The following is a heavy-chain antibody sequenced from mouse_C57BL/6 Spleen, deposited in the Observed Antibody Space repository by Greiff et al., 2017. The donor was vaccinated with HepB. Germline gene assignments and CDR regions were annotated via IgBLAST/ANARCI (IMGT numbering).Heavy chain of an antibody. V-gene: IGHV1-72*01. D-gene: IGHD6-5*01. CDR2: IDRNSGGT. CDR1: GYTFSSYG. CDR3: ARGLDY. Sequence: QVQLQQPGAELVKPGASVKLSCKASGYTFSSYGMHWVKQRPGRGLEWIGRIDRNSGGTKYNEKFKSQATLTVDKPNSTAYMHLSSLTSEDSAVYYCARGLDYWGQGTPLTVSS. J-gene: IGHJ2*01.